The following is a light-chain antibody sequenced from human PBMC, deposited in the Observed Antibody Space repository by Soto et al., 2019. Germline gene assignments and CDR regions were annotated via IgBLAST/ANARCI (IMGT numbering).Light chain of an antibody. Sequence: EIVRTQSPATLSVSPGGRATLSSRASQSISDTLAWYQQKPGQAPRLLIHGASTRATGFPARFSGSGSGTDFTLTISSLQSEDFAVYYCQQYNNWPWTFGQGTKVDI. CDR2: GAS. V-gene: IGKV3-15*01. J-gene: IGKJ1*01. CDR3: QQYNNWPWT. CDR1: QSISDT.